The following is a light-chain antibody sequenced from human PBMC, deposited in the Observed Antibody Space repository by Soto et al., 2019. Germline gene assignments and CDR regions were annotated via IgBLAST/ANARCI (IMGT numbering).Light chain of an antibody. V-gene: IGKV1-5*01. J-gene: IGKJ5*01. Sequence: DKQIARAPCSLCASVADRVAITCRASQNTGTWLARYQHRQGKAPSLLIYDASTLRSGVPSRFSVSGSETEVTITVRRLKDYDTATYYYQGSDTDTLSFGQGTRLEIK. CDR3: QGSDTDTLS. CDR2: DAS. CDR1: QNTGTW.